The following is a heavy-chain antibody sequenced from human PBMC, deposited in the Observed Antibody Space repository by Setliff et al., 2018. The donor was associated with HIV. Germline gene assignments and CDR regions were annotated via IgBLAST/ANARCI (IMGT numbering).Heavy chain of an antibody. J-gene: IGHJ4*02. CDR2: VDHSGIA. CDR1: DGSFTGFS. CDR3: ARVECIPWLEI. V-gene: IGHV4-34*10. Sequence: PSETLSLTCAVYDGSFTGFSWTWIRQPLGRGLEWMGEVDHSGIAKYNPSLQSRISMSMDTSKKQFSLKLTSMTAADTGNYYCARVECIPWLEIWGQGTQVTVSS. D-gene: IGHD2-8*01.